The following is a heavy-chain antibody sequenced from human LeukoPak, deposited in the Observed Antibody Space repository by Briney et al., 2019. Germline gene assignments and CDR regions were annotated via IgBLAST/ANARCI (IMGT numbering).Heavy chain of an antibody. CDR3: ARDPPGVDGAFDY. CDR2: IFDNWGT. Sequence: SETLSLTCSVAVGVINSYHWSWLRQPPGKGLECLAYIFDNWGTKYSPFLKGRVPISVDTPKNQFSLKLNSVTPADTAVYYCARDPPGVDGAFDYWGQGILITVSS. CDR1: VGVINSYH. J-gene: IGHJ4*02. V-gene: IGHV4-59*01. D-gene: IGHD3-10*01.